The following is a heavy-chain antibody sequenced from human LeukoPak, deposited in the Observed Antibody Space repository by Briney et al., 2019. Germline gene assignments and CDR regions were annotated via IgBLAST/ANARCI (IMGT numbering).Heavy chain of an antibody. CDR3: ARVASTTMICDF. CDR1: GFTFSDYY. J-gene: IGHJ4*02. Sequence: KPGGSLRLSCAASGFTFSDYYMSWIRQAPGKGLEWVSYISTSGRYTNYTDSVKGRFTISRDNAKNSLFLQMNSLRAEDTAVYYCARVASTTMICDFWGQGTLVTVSS. CDR2: ISTSGRYT. D-gene: IGHD3-22*01. V-gene: IGHV3-11*06.